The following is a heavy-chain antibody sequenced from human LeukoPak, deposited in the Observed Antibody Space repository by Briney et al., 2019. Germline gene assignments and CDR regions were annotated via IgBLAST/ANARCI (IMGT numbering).Heavy chain of an antibody. J-gene: IGHJ6*03. Sequence: PGGSLRLSCAASGFTFSSYWMSWVRQAPGKGLEWVANIKQDGSEKYYVDSVKGRFTISRDNAKNSLYLQMNSLRAEDTAVYYCARVAVWVQLWYYYYYMDVWGKGTTVTVSS. V-gene: IGHV3-7*01. CDR3: ARVAVWVQLWYYYYYMDV. CDR2: IKQDGSEK. D-gene: IGHD5-18*01. CDR1: GFTFSSYW.